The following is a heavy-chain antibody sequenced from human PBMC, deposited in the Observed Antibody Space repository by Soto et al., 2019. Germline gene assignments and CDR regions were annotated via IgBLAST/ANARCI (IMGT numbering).Heavy chain of an antibody. CDR3: ARTPPHDYITTFGVVIHEGGMDV. J-gene: IGHJ6*02. CDR2: IIPIFGTA. Sequence: QMQLVQSGAEVKKPGSSVKVSCKASGGTFSSYAISWVRQAPGQGLEWMGGIIPIFGTANYAQKFQGRVTITADESTSTAYMELSSLRSEDTAVYYCARTPPHDYITTFGVVIHEGGMDVWGQGTTVTVSS. CDR1: GGTFSSYA. D-gene: IGHD3-3*01. V-gene: IGHV1-69*01.